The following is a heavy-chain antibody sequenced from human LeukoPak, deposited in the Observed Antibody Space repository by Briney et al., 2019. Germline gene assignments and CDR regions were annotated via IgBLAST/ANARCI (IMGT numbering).Heavy chain of an antibody. V-gene: IGHV4-31*03. J-gene: IGHJ4*02. D-gene: IGHD3-22*01. CDR2: IYYSGST. CDR3: ARTYDSSGYSDYFDY. Sequence: SETLSLTCTVSGGSISSGGYYWSWIRQHPGKGLEWIGYIYYSGSTYYNPSLKSRVTISVDTSKNQFSLKLSSVTAADTAVYYCARTYDSSGYSDYFDYWGQGTLVTVSS. CDR1: GGSISSGGYY.